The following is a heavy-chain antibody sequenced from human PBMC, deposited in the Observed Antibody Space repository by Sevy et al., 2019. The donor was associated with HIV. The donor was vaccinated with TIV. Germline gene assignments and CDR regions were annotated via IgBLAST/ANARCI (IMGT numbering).Heavy chain of an antibody. CDR2: ISYDGSNK. D-gene: IGHD3-10*01. J-gene: IGHJ4*02. CDR3: RSGSYPLDY. Sequence: GGSLRLSCAASGFTFSSYGMHWVRQAPGKGLEWVAVISYDGSNKYYADSVKGRFTISRDNSKNTLYLQMNSLRAVDTAVYYCRSGSYPLDYWGQGTLVTVSS. V-gene: IGHV3-30*03. CDR1: GFTFSSYG.